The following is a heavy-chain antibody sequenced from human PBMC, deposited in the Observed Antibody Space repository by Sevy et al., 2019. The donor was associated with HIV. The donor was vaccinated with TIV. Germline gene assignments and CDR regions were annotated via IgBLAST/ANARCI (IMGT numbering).Heavy chain of an antibody. CDR3: ARAQQVTMLVVIGGLYFDL. D-gene: IGHD2-21*01. CDR1: GFTFSSNW. Sequence: GGSLRLSCVASGFTFSSNWMTWVRQAPGKGLEWVANVKQDMSEKYYADTVKGRFTIYRDNAKNSLYLQMNSLRAEDTAVYYCARAQQVTMLVVIGGLYFDLWGQGTLVTVSS. V-gene: IGHV3-7*01. J-gene: IGHJ4*02. CDR2: VKQDMSEK.